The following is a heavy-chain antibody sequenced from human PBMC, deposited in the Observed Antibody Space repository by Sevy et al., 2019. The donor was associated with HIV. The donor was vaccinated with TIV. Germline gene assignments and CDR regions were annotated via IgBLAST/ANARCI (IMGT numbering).Heavy chain of an antibody. Sequence: SGTLSLTCTVSGGSITSFYWNWIRQPPGKGLEWIANIYYNGHINYNPSLKSRVTLSLDTSKNKFSLRLSSVTAADTAMYYCAGENAWGRGYSWGQGTLVTVSS. D-gene: IGHD1-26*01. CDR1: GGSITSFY. J-gene: IGHJ4*02. V-gene: IGHV4-59*08. CDR2: IYYNGHI. CDR3: AGENAWGRGYS.